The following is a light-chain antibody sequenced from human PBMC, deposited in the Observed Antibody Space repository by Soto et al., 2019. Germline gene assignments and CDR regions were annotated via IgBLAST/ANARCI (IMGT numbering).Light chain of an antibody. CDR2: KAS. V-gene: IGKV1-5*03. J-gene: IGKJ2*01. CDR3: QQYNSYSYT. Sequence: DIQMTQSPSTLSASVGDRVTITCRASQSISSWLAWYQQKPGKAPKLLIYKASSLESGVPSRFSGSGSGTEFTLTITSLQPDDFAPYSCQQYNSYSYTFGQGTKVDI. CDR1: QSISSW.